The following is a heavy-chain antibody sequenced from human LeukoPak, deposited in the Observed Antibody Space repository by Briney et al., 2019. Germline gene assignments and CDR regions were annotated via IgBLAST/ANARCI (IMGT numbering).Heavy chain of an antibody. CDR2: IRHDETNQ. CDR1: GFTLRSFA. D-gene: IGHD6-6*01. CDR3: AKEYTPSSPLGEFAS. Sequence: GGSLRLSCVVSGFTLRSFAIHWVLQAPGKGLEWVALIRHDETNQYYADSVQGRFTVSRDTSRNTVYLQMNNLRVEDTAVYYCAKEYTPSSPLGEFASWGQGTLVTVSS. V-gene: IGHV3-30*02. J-gene: IGHJ1*01.